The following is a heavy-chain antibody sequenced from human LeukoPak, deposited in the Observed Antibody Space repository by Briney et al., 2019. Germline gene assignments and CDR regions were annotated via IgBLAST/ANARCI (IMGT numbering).Heavy chain of an antibody. V-gene: IGHV1-18*04. J-gene: IGHJ5*02. D-gene: IGHD1-1*01. CDR1: GYTFIGNY. Sequence: GASVKVSCKASGYTFIGNYMHWMRQAPGQGLEWMGWISPYNGNTNYAQSLQGRVTMTTDTSTNTAYMELSSLRSDGTAVYYCARGRPESPFDPWGQGTLVTVSS. CDR2: ISPYNGNT. CDR3: ARGRPESPFDP.